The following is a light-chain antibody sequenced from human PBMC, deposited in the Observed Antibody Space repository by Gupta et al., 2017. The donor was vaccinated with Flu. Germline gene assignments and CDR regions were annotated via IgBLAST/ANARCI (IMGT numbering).Light chain of an antibody. J-gene: IGLJ2*01. CDR2: EAS. Sequence: SITISCTGTSSDVGGYNFVSWYQQHPGKAPKLMIYEASQWPSGDSHRFSGSKSGNTASLTISGLQAEDEADYYCSSYTSRGTLVFGGGTKLTVL. V-gene: IGLV2-14*01. CDR1: SSDVGGYNF. CDR3: SSYTSRGTLV.